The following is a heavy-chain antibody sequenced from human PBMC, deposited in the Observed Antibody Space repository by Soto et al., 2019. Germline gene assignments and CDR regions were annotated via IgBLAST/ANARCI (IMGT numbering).Heavy chain of an antibody. CDR2: LPHGGTT. CDR3: AYSTGWYRHDV. J-gene: IGHJ3*01. Sequence: QVQLQESGPGLVKPSGTLSLTCAVSGDSISSPKWWTWLRQPPGKGLEWIGALPHGGTTNYNPSLKSRVTLSVSTSPNQFSLNLTSVAAADTASYYCAYSTGWYRHDVWCQGKSVTVSS. V-gene: IGHV4-4*02. CDR1: GDSISSPKW. D-gene: IGHD6-19*01.